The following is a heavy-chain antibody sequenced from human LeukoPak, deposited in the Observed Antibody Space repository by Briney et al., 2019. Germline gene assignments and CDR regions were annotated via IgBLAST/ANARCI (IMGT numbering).Heavy chain of an antibody. V-gene: IGHV1-69*06. D-gene: IGHD1-7*01. Sequence: SVKVSCKASGGTFSSYAISWVRQAPGQGLEWMGGIIPIFGTANYAQKFQGRVTITADKSTSTAYMELSSLRSEDMAVYYCASNWNYVNYYYYMDVWGKGTTVTVSS. CDR2: IIPIFGTA. CDR3: ASNWNYVNYYYYMDV. CDR1: GGTFSSYA. J-gene: IGHJ6*03.